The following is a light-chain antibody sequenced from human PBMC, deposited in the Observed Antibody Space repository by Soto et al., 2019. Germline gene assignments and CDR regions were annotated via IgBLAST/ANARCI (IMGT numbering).Light chain of an antibody. V-gene: IGKV3-20*01. CDR3: QQYGRP. Sequence: ENVLTQSPGTLSLSPGERATLSCRASQSVTSDYLAWYQQKPGQAPRLLIHGASSRATGIPDRFSGSGSGTDFTLTISRLEPEDFAVYYCQQYGRPFGQGTKVDIK. CDR1: QSVTSDY. CDR2: GAS. J-gene: IGKJ1*01.